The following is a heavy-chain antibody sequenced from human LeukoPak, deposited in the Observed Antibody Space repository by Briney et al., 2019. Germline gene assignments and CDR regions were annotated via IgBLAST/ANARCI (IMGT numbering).Heavy chain of an antibody. CDR3: ARSAGIAATIVLGY. D-gene: IGHD5-12*01. V-gene: IGHV3-33*01. Sequence: GGSLRLSCAASGFTFSSYGMHWVRQAPGKGLEWVAVIWYDGSNKYYADSVKGRFTISRDNSKNSLYLEMNSLRVEDTAVYYCARSAGIAATIVLGYWGQGTLVTVSS. CDR1: GFTFSSYG. CDR2: IWYDGSNK. J-gene: IGHJ4*02.